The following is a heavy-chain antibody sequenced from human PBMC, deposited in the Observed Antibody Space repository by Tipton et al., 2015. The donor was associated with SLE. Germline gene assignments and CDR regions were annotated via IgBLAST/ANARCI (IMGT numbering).Heavy chain of an antibody. V-gene: IGHV6-1*01. CDR1: GDSVTNNRES. CDR2: TYYRSKWYN. CDR3: ARGGFGDYVSVLDY. J-gene: IGHJ4*02. D-gene: IGHD3-10*01. Sequence: GLVKPSQTLSLTCAISGDSVTNNRESWNWIRQSPSRGLEWLGRTYYRSKWYNDYGLSVKSRITINPDTSKNQFSLQLNSVTPEDTAVYYCARGGFGDYVSVLDYWGQGTLVTVSS.